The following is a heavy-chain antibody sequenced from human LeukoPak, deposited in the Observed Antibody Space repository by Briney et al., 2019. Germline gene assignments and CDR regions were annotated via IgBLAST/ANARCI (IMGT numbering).Heavy chain of an antibody. CDR3: ARDHITMVRGVSPRGDDAFDI. J-gene: IGHJ3*02. CDR1: GYTFTSYG. Sequence: GASVKVSCKASGYTFTSYGISWVRQAPGQGLEWMGWISAYNGNTNYAQKLQGRVTMTTDTSTSTAYMELRSLRSDDTAVYYCARDHITMVRGVSPRGDDAFDIWGQGQWSPSLQ. D-gene: IGHD3-10*01. CDR2: ISAYNGNT. V-gene: IGHV1-18*01.